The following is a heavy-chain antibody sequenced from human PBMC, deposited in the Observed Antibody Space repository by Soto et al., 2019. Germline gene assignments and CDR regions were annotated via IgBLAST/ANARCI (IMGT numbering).Heavy chain of an antibody. J-gene: IGHJ6*02. D-gene: IGHD3-3*01. V-gene: IGHV3-21*01. CDR2: ISSSSSYI. Sequence: PGGSLRLSCAASGFTFSSYSMNWVRQAPGKGLEWVSSISSSSSYIYYADSVKGRFTISRDNAKNSLYLQMNSLRAEDTAVYYCARQYYDFWSGYKSYGMDVWGQGTTVTVSS. CDR1: GFTFSSYS. CDR3: ARQYYDFWSGYKSYGMDV.